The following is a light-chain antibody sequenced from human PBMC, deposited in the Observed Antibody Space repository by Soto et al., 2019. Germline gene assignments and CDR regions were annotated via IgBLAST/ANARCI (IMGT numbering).Light chain of an antibody. V-gene: IGLV2-14*03. CDR3: SSFTSSFTSV. J-gene: IGLJ1*01. CDR1: SSDIGGYDY. Sequence: SALTQPASVSGSPGQSITISCAGTSSDIGGYDYVSWYQQHPGKAPKLIIFDVSNRPSGVSNRFSGSKSGNTASLTISGLRAGDEAEYYCSSFTSSFTSVFGSGTKATVL. CDR2: DVS.